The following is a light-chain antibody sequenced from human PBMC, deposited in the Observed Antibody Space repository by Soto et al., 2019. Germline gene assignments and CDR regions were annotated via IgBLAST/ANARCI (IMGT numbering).Light chain of an antibody. V-gene: IGLV1-44*01. J-gene: IGLJ1*01. CDR3: AAWDDSLNGLV. Sequence: QSVLTQPPSASGTPGQRVTSSCSGSSSNIGSNTVNWYQQLPGTAPKLLIYNNNQRPSGVPDRFSGSKSGTSASLAISGLPSEDEADYYCAAWDDSLNGLVFGTGTKLTVL. CDR1: SSNIGSNT. CDR2: NNN.